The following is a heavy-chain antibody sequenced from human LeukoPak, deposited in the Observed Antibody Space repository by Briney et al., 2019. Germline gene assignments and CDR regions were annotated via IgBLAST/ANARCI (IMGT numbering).Heavy chain of an antibody. CDR2: INTDTGNP. CDR3: ARDLAVPGTARGY. V-gene: IGHV7-4-1*01. J-gene: IGHJ4*02. Sequence: ASVKVSCKASGYTFSAYDISWMRQAPGQGLEWMGGINTDTGNPTYAQDFTGRFVFSLDSSVTTAYLQIDSVQADDTAVYFCARDLAVPGTARGYWGQGTLVTVSS. CDR1: GYTFSAYD. D-gene: IGHD6-19*01.